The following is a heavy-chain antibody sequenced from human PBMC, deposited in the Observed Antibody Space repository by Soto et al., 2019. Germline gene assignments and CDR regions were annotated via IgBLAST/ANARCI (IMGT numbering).Heavy chain of an antibody. CDR1: GFSFSSYG. Sequence: QVQLVESGGGVVQPGRSLRLSCAASGFSFSSYGLHWVRQAPGKGLEWVAVISNDGVSQHYADSVRGRFTISRDRSKNTLYLQMNTLRAEDTAVYSCARCRTQYYYYFAMDVWGQGTTVTVSS. CDR2: ISNDGVSQ. CDR3: ARCRTQYYYYFAMDV. J-gene: IGHJ6*02. D-gene: IGHD2-15*01. V-gene: IGHV3-30*03.